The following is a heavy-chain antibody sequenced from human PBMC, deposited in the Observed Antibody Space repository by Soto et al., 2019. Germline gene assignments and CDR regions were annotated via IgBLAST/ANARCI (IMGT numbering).Heavy chain of an antibody. Sequence: IXXXXSXXXXXXPTQTLTLTCTFSGXSLSTSXVGXXXIRQPPGKALEWLALIYWDDDKRYSPSLQSRLTITKDTSKNQVVLTMTNMDPVDTATYYCAHRRNVDSGPMRLFDFWGQGTLVTVSS. V-gene: IGHV2-5*02. CDR3: AHRRNVDSGPMRLFDF. CDR1: GXSLSTSXVG. CDR2: IYWDDDK. D-gene: IGHD3-10*01. J-gene: IGHJ4*02.